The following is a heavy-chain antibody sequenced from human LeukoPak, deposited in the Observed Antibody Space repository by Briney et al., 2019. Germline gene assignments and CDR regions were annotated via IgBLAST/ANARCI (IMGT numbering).Heavy chain of an antibody. Sequence: PSETLSLTCAVYGGSFSGYYWSWIRQPPGKGLEWIGEINHSGSTNYNPTVKSRVTILVDTSKNQFSLNLTSVTAADTAMYYCARPKYQILRYCTSGGTCYNGNWFDPWGQGTLVTVSS. CDR1: GGSFSGYY. J-gene: IGHJ5*02. CDR2: INHSGST. V-gene: IGHV4-34*01. D-gene: IGHD2-15*01. CDR3: ARPKYQILRYCTSGGTCYNGNWFDP.